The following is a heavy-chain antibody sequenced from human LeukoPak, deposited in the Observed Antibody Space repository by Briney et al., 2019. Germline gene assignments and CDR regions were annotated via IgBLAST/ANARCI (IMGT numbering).Heavy chain of an antibody. J-gene: IGHJ4*02. CDR2: IIPIFGTA. CDR1: GGTFSSYA. CDR3: ARASSYCSSTSCYSLHYFDY. V-gene: IGHV1-69*01. Sequence: ASVKVSCKASGGTFSSYAISWVRQAPGQGLEWMGGIIPIFGTANYAQKFQGRVTITADESTSTAYMELSSLRSDDTAVFYCARASSYCSSTSCYSLHYFDYWGQGTLVTVSS. D-gene: IGHD2-2*02.